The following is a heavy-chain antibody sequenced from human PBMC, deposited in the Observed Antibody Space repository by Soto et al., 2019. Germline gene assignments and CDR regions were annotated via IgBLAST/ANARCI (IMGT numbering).Heavy chain of an antibody. CDR2: IIGSGGST. D-gene: IGHD1-1*01. Sequence: GGSLRLSCAASGFTFSSYAMSWVRQAPGKGLEWVSAIIGSGGSTYYADSVKGRFTISRDNSKNKLYLQMNSLRAEDTAVYYCAKHLLRTQTASHMTRRHKSLGQPPGDWGQGTLVTVSS. J-gene: IGHJ4*02. CDR3: AKHLLRTQTASHMTRRHKSLGQPPGD. V-gene: IGHV3-23*01. CDR1: GFTFSSYA.